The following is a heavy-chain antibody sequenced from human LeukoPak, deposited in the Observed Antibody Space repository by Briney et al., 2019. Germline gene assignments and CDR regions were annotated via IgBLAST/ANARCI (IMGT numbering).Heavy chain of an antibody. CDR2: IRYDGSNK. CDR3: ARDPTVGRYFDWLLDY. CDR1: GFTFSSYG. V-gene: IGHV3-30*02. Sequence: GGSLRLSCAASGFTFSSYGMHWVRQAPGKGLEWVAFIRYDGSNKYYADSVKGRFTISRDNSKNTLYLQMNSLRAEDTAVYYCARDPTVGRYFDWLLDYWGQGTLVTVSS. D-gene: IGHD3-9*01. J-gene: IGHJ4*02.